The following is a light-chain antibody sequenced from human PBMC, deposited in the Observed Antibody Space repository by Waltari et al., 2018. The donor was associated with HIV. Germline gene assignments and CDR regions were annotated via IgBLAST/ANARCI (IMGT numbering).Light chain of an antibody. Sequence: DIVMTQSPDSLPVALGERATINCTSSQSIMFSSDSRNYLAWYQQKARQPPKLLISWASTRESGVPDRFSASGSGANFSLTITRLQAEDVAVYFCQQYYSTHRTFGQGTKVELK. CDR3: QQYYSTHRT. CDR1: QSIMFSSDSRNY. CDR2: WAS. V-gene: IGKV4-1*01. J-gene: IGKJ1*01.